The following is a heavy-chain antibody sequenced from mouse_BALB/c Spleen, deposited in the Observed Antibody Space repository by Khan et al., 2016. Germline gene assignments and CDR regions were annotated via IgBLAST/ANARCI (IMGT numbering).Heavy chain of an antibody. Sequence: EVKLLESGGGLVQPGGSLKLSCAASGFDFSRYWMSWVRQAPGKGLEWIGEINPDSSTINYTPSLKDKFIIPRDNSKNQLYLQMSKVRSEDTALYYCASTVWYFDVWGAGTPVTVSS. CDR2: INPDSSTI. J-gene: IGHJ1*01. CDR3: ASTVWYFDV. V-gene: IGHV4-1*02. CDR1: GFDFSRYW.